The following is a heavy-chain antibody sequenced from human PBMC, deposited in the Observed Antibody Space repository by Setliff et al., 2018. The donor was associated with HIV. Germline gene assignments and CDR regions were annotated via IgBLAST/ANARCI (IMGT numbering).Heavy chain of an antibody. CDR1: GFTFSSYE. J-gene: IGHJ4*02. CDR2: ISASGSTI. D-gene: IGHD3-16*02. CDR3: AKDIVAPGLFLDY. V-gene: IGHV3-48*03. Sequence: GGSLRLSCAASGFTFSSYEMNWVRQAPGKGLEWVAYISASGSTIYYTDSVKGRFTISRDNAKNSLYLQMNSLRAEDTAVYYCAKDIVAPGLFLDYWGQGTLVTVSS.